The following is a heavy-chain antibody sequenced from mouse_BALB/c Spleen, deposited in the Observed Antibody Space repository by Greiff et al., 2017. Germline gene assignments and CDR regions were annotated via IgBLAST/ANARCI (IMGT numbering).Heavy chain of an antibody. CDR3: ARRGYDYDRGYFDY. CDR2: IYPGNVNT. V-gene: IGHV1S56*01. J-gene: IGHJ2*01. CDR1: GYTFTSYY. D-gene: IGHD2-4*01. Sequence: QVQLQQSGPELVKPGASVRISCKASGYTFTSYYIHWVKQRPGQGLEWIGWIYPGNVNTKYNEKFKGKATLTADKSSSTAYMQLSSLTSEDSAVYFCARRGYDYDRGYFDYWGQGTTLTVSS.